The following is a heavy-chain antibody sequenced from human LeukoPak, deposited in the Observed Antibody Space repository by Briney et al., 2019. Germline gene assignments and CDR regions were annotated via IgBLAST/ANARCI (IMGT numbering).Heavy chain of an antibody. CDR2: IKQDGSEK. CDR1: GFTFSSYW. J-gene: IGHJ4*02. Sequence: PGGSLRLSCAASGFTFSSYWMSWVRQAPGKGLEWVANIKQDGSEKYYVDSVRGRFTISRDNAKNSLYLQMNSLRAEDTAVYYCARVGAWELLDGLDYWGQGTLVTVSS. CDR3: ARVGAWELLDGLDY. D-gene: IGHD1-26*01. V-gene: IGHV3-7*01.